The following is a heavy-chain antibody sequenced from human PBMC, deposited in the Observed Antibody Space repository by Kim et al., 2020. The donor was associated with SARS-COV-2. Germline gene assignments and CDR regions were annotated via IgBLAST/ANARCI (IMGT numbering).Heavy chain of an antibody. V-gene: IGHV3-21*01. J-gene: IGHJ4*02. CDR2: ISSSSSYI. CDR1: GFTFSSYS. Sequence: GGSLRLSCAASGFTFSSYSMNWVRQAPGKGLEWVSSISSSSSYIYYADSVKGRFTISRDNAKNSLYLQMNSLRAEDTAVYYCARETGGWYPFDYWGQGTLVTVSS. CDR3: ARETGGWYPFDY. D-gene: IGHD6-19*01.